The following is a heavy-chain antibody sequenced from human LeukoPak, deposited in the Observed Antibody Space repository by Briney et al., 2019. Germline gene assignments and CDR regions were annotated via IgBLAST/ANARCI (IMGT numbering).Heavy chain of an antibody. D-gene: IGHD1-1*01. CDR2: FHYSGST. Sequence: SETLSLTCTVSGGSISNYYWSWIRQPPVKELEWIGYFHYSGSTNYNPSLKSRVTISGDTSKNQFSLKLSSVTAADTAVYYCARSNGKTRNSSDYWGQGTLVTVST. CDR1: GGSISNYY. J-gene: IGHJ4*02. CDR3: ARSNGKTRNSSDY. V-gene: IGHV4-59*01.